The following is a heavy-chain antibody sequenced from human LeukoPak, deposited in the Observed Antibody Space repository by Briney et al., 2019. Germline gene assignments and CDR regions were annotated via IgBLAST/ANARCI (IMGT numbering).Heavy chain of an antibody. CDR1: GYTFTSYG. D-gene: IGHD2-2*01. V-gene: IGHV1-18*04. J-gene: IGHJ6*02. CDR2: ISAYNGNT. CDR3: AVSRSLRYYYGMDV. Sequence: GASVKVSCKASGYTFTSYGISWVRQAPGQGLEWMGWISAYNGNTNYAQKLQGRVTMTTDTSTSTAYMELSSLRSEDTAVYYCAVSRSLRYYYGMDVWSQGTTVTVSS.